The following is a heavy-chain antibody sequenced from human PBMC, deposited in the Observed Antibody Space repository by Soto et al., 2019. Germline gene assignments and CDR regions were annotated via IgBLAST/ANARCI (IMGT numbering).Heavy chain of an antibody. CDR1: GFTFSSYW. Sequence: EVQLVESGGGLVQPGGSLRLSCAASGFTFSSYWMSWVRQAPGKGLEWVANIKQDGSEKYYVDSVKVRFTISRDNAKNSLYLQMNSLRAEDTAAYYCARVVQYSSGWYRGGFNYWGQGTLVTVSS. V-gene: IGHV3-7*05. J-gene: IGHJ4*02. D-gene: IGHD6-19*01. CDR3: ARVVQYSSGWYRGGFNY. CDR2: IKQDGSEK.